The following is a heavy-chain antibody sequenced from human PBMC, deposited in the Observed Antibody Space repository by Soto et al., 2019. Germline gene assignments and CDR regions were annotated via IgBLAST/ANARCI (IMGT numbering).Heavy chain of an antibody. D-gene: IGHD3-10*01. CDR2: IKSKIDGEAT. CDR3: ATGGPGSGSYFDY. CDR1: GFTFSYAW. J-gene: IGHJ4*02. Sequence: EVQLVESGGGLVKPGGSLRLSCAASGFTFSYAWMSWVRQAPGKGLEWVGRIKSKIDGEATDYAAPVKGRFTMSRDDSKYALYLQIHSLKTDDTAMYYCATGGPGSGSYFDYWGQGALVTVSS. V-gene: IGHV3-15*01.